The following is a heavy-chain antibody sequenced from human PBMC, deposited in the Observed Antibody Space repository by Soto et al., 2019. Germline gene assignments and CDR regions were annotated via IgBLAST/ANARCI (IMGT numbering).Heavy chain of an antibody. D-gene: IGHD3-22*01. CDR2: IYYSGST. CDR1: GGSISSGDYY. Sequence: SETLSLTCTVSGGSISSGDYYWSWIRQPPGKGLEWIGYIYYSGSTYYNPSLKSRVTISVDRSKNQFSLKLSSVTAADTAVYYCARGGVDYYDSSGYYFSPYYFDYWGQGTLVTVSS. CDR3: ARGGVDYYDSSGYYFSPYYFDY. J-gene: IGHJ4*02. V-gene: IGHV4-30-4*01.